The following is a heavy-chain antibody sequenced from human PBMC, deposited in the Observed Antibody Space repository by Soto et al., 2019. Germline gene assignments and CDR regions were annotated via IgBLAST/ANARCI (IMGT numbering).Heavy chain of an antibody. CDR3: ASGGGSSRVGGDSYGYLGY. D-gene: IGHD5-18*01. CDR1: GYTFTNYG. Sequence: QVQLVQSGAEVKKPGASVKVSCKTSGYTFTNYGLDWVRQAPGQGLEWMGWISTYNGNTNYAQKLQGRATMTTDTSTSTAYMELRSLRSDDTAVYYCASGGGSSRVGGDSYGYLGYWGQGTLFTVSS. CDR2: ISTYNGNT. J-gene: IGHJ4*02. V-gene: IGHV1-18*01.